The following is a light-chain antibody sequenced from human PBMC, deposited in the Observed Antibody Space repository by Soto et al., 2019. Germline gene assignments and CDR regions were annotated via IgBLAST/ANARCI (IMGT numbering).Light chain of an antibody. J-gene: IGKJ1*01. CDR3: QQYGSSGT. Sequence: EIVMTQSPDTLFVSLGEGATLSCRASQSVSSHLAWYQHKPGQAPRLLIYGASTRASGIPARFSGSGSETDFTLTISSLQSEDFAVYYCQQYGSSGTFGQGTKVDIK. CDR1: QSVSSH. CDR2: GAS. V-gene: IGKV3-15*01.